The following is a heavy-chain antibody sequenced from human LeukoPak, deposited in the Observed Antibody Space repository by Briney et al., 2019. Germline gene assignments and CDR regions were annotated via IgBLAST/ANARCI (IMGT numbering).Heavy chain of an antibody. V-gene: IGHV3-11*05. CDR2: ISSSSSYT. D-gene: IGHD1-26*01. CDR1: GFTFSDYY. J-gene: IGHJ4*02. Sequence: GGSLRLSCAASGFTFSDYYMSWIRQAPGRGLEWVPYISSSSSYTNYADSVKGRFTISRDNAKNSLYLQMNSLRAEDTAVYYCARDLSGSYSTRYDFDYWGQGTLVTVSS. CDR3: ARDLSGSYSTRYDFDY.